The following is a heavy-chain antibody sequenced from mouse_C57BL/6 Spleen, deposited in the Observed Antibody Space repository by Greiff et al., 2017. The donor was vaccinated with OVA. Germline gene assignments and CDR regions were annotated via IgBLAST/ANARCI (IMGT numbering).Heavy chain of an antibody. J-gene: IGHJ2*01. CDR1: GFTFSSYG. CDR3: ARQGDSIYFDY. Sequence: EVKLVESGGDLVKPGGSLKLSCAASGFTFSSYGMSWVRQTPDKRLEWVATISSGGSYTYYPDSVKGRFTISRDNAKNTLYLQMSSLKSEDTAMYYCARQGDSIYFDYWGQGTTLTVSS. CDR2: ISSGGSYT. V-gene: IGHV5-6*01. D-gene: IGHD2-10*02.